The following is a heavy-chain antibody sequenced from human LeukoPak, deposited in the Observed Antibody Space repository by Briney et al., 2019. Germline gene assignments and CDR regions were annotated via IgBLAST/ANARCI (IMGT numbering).Heavy chain of an antibody. D-gene: IGHD2-2*01. Sequence: GESLKISCKCSGYSFTSYWIGWVRQMPGKGLEWMGIIYPGDSDTRYSPSFPGQVTISVDKSISTAYLQWSSLKASDTAIYYCAKIDRQYCSRSSCYALDYWGQGTQVTVSS. CDR3: AKIDRQYCSRSSCYALDY. V-gene: IGHV5-51*01. J-gene: IGHJ4*02. CDR2: IYPGDSDT. CDR1: GYSFTSYW.